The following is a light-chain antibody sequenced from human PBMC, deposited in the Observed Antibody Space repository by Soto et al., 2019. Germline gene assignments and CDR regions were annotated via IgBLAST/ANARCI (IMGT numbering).Light chain of an antibody. Sequence: DIQMTQSPSSLSASVGDRVTSTCRARQSISSYLNWYQQKPGKAPKLLIYAASSLQSGVPSRFSGSGYGTDFTLTISSLQPKDFANYYCQQSYSTPLTFGQGNKVEIK. CDR1: QSISSY. CDR3: QQSYSTPLT. J-gene: IGKJ1*01. CDR2: AAS. V-gene: IGKV1-39*01.